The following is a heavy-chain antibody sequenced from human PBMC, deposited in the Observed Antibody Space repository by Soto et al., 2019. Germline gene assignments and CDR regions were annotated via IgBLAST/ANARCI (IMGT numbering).Heavy chain of an antibody. Sequence: PSQTLSLTCIVSGTSTSSSGYYWGWLRQHAGRGLEWFGRLDYTLAIYYNPSLKSRVTISAATSANQFSLTVNSVTAPATAIYYWARLPSRQGVDYWGQGTLVTVSS. CDR2: LDYTLAI. J-gene: IGHJ4*02. CDR3: ARLPSRQGVDY. CDR1: GTSTSSSGYY. V-gene: IGHV4-39*01.